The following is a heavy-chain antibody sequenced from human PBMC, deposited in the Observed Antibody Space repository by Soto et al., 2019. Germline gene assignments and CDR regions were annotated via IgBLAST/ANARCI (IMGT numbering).Heavy chain of an antibody. CDR3: ARLFTVTTDYYFGMDG. Sequence: PSETLSLTCTVSGGSISGSYWSWVRQPAGKGLEWIGRIYSSGSSNYNPSLNSRLTMSLDTSKNQFSLKLRSVTAADTAIYYCARLFTVTTDYYFGMDGWGQGTTVTVSS. J-gene: IGHJ6*02. V-gene: IGHV4-4*07. CDR1: GGSISGSY. D-gene: IGHD4-17*01. CDR2: IYSSGSS.